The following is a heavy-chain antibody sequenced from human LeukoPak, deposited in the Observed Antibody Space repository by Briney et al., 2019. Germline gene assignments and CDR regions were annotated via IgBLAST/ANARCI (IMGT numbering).Heavy chain of an antibody. Sequence: PGGSLRLSCAASGFTFSSYSMSWVRQAPGKGLEWVATIKPDGRDTYYVDSVKGRFTISRDNAKNSLYLQMNSLRAEDTAVYYCARGRGDYDWYFDLWGRGTLVTVSS. D-gene: IGHD4-17*01. CDR1: GFTFSSYS. J-gene: IGHJ2*01. CDR3: ARGRGDYDWYFDL. V-gene: IGHV3-7*01. CDR2: IKPDGRDT.